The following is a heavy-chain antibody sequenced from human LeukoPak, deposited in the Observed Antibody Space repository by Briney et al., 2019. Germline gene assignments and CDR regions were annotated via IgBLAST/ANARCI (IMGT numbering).Heavy chain of an antibody. CDR2: ISSSSSYI. D-gene: IGHD6-13*01. V-gene: IGHV3-21*01. Sequence: GGSLRLSCAASGFTFSSYSMNWVRQAPGKGLEWVSSISSSSSYIYYADSVKGRFTISRDNAKNSLYLQMNSLRAEDTAVYYCARGRAAAGRPYYFDYWGQGTLVTVSS. CDR3: ARGRAAAGRPYYFDY. CDR1: GFTFSSYS. J-gene: IGHJ4*02.